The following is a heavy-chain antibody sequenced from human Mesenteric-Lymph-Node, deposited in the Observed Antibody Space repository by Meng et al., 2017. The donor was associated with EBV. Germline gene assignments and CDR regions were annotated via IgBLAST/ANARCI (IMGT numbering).Heavy chain of an antibody. CDR2: MSYSGDT. CDR1: GGSVSNGDYF. V-gene: IGHV4-61*08. CDR3: ARLDSSGYYTGWFDP. J-gene: IGHJ5*02. D-gene: IGHD3-22*01. Sequence: QVQLQEPGPGLVMPSETLAPTCTVSGGSVSNGDYFWSWIRQPPGKGLEWIGYMSYSGDTNVNPSLKSRVTISVDTSKNQFSLRLRSVTAADTAVYYCARLDSSGYYTGWFDPWGQGTLVTVSS.